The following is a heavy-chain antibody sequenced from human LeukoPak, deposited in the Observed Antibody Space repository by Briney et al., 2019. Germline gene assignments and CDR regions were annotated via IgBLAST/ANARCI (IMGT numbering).Heavy chain of an antibody. D-gene: IGHD3-22*01. J-gene: IGHJ4*02. CDR2: ITGSGGST. V-gene: IGHV3-23*01. Sequence: GGTLRLSCAASGFTFNNYGMSWVRQAPGTGLEWVSAITGSGGSTYYADSVKGRFTISRDNSKNTLYLQMNSLRAEDTAVYYCARDGDYYDSSGYLYYFDYWGQGTLATVSS. CDR1: GFTFNNYG. CDR3: ARDGDYYDSSGYLYYFDY.